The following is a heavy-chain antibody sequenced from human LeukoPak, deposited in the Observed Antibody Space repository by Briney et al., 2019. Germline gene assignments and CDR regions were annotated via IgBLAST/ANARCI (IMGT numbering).Heavy chain of an antibody. CDR2: ISYDGSNK. Sequence: QPGRSLRLSCAASGFTFSSYGMHWVRQAPGKGLEWVAVISYDGSNKYYADSVKGRFTISRDNSKNTLYLQMNSLRAEDTAVYYCANEWIAAAGLPFDYWGQGTLVTVSS. J-gene: IGHJ4*02. CDR3: ANEWIAAAGLPFDY. CDR1: GFTFSSYG. V-gene: IGHV3-30*18. D-gene: IGHD6-13*01.